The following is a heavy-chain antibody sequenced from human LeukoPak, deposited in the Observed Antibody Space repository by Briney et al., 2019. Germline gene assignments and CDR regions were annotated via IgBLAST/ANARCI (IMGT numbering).Heavy chain of an antibody. V-gene: IGHV3-23*01. CDR1: GFTFTNYA. J-gene: IGHJ3*01. CDR3: ARRPRDTSGYYLGAFHD. D-gene: IGHD3-22*01. CDR2: IGASGADT. Sequence: GGSLRLSCAASGFTFTNYAMTWVRQAPGKGLEWVSVIGASGADTYYSDSVRGRFTVSRDNSQNTLFLHMGGLRAEDTAVYFCARRPRDTSGYYLGAFHDWGQGTTVTVSS.